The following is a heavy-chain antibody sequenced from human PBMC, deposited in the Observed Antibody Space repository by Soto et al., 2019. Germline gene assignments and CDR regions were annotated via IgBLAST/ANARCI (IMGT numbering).Heavy chain of an antibody. J-gene: IGHJ4*02. Sequence: PSETLSLTCPVSGGSISSYYWSWIRQPPGKGLEWIGYIYYSGSTKYNPSLKSRVTISVDTSKNQFSLKLSSVTAADTAVYYCARDHDRLDYWGQGTLVTVSS. D-gene: IGHD1-1*01. CDR2: IYYSGST. V-gene: IGHV4-59*01. CDR1: GGSISSYY. CDR3: ARDHDRLDY.